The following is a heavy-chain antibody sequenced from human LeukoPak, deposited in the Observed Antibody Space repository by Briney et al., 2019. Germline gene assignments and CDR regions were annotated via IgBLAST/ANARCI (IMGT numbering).Heavy chain of an antibody. D-gene: IGHD5-24*01. CDR3: ARDEDGYNPGAFDI. J-gene: IGHJ3*02. CDR1: GYTFTGYY. V-gene: IGHV1-2*02. CDR2: INPNSGGT. Sequence: VASVKVSCKASGYTFTGYYMHWVRQAPGQGLEWMGWINPNSGGTNYAQKFQGRVTMTRDTSISTAYMELSRLRSDDTAVYYCARDEDGYNPGAFDIWGQGTMVTVSS.